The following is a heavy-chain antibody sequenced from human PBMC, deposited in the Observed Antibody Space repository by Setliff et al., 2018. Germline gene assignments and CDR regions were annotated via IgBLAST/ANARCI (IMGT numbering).Heavy chain of an antibody. V-gene: IGHV3-7*01. CDR2: INPHGSEK. CDR1: GLSYSNYW. D-gene: IGHD3-10*01. CDR3: FGAGTCSY. J-gene: IGHJ4*02. Sequence: GGSPRLSCTASGLSYSNYWVSWVRQAPGKGLEWLASINPHGSEKYYADSVKGRFTISRDNAKNSLSLQMNNLRTEDTAVYYCFGAGTCSYWGQGTLVTVSS.